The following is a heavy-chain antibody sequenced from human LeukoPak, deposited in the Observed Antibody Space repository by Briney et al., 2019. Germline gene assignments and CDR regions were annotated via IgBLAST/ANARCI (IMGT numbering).Heavy chain of an antibody. CDR1: GGSISSNY. CDR2: IYYSGYT. Sequence: KPSETQSLTCTVSGGSISSNYWSWIRQPPGKGLEWIGYIYYSGYTNYNPSLKSRVTMSVDTSKNQFSLKLTSVTAADTAVYYCATLRYCSGGSCFPKYFQHWGQGTLVTVSS. CDR3: ATLRYCSGGSCFPKYFQH. V-gene: IGHV4-59*08. J-gene: IGHJ1*01. D-gene: IGHD2-15*01.